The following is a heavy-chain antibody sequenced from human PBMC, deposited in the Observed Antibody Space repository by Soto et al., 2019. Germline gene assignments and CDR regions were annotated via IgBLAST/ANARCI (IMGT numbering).Heavy chain of an antibody. J-gene: IGHJ4*02. CDR3: ARGPDPTYSDH. CDR2: INGYNGKT. CDR1: GYTFTNYG. Sequence: QVQLVQSGAEVRKPGASVKVSCKTSGYTFTNYGINWVRQAPGQGLEWMGCINGYNGKTNYAQRVQGRVTLTTDTSTTTAYMELRRLRSDDTALYYCARGPDPTYSDHWGQGTLVTVSS. V-gene: IGHV1-18*01.